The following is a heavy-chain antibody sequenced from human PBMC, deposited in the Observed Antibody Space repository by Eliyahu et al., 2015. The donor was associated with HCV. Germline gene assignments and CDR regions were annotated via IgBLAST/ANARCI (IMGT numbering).Heavy chain of an antibody. D-gene: IGHD3-10*01. CDR3: ARESADYGSGSYYNDAFDI. CDR1: GYTFTSYA. CDR2: INAGNGNT. V-gene: IGHV1-3*01. J-gene: IGHJ3*02. Sequence: QVQLVQSGAEVKKPGASVKVSCKASGYTFTSYAMHWVRQAPGQRLEWMGWINAGNGNTKYSQKFQGRVTITRDTSASTAYMELSSLRSEDTAVYYCARESADYGSGSYYNDAFDIWGQGTMVTVSS.